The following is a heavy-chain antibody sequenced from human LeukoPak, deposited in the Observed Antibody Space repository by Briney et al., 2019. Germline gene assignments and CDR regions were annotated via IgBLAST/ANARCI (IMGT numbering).Heavy chain of an antibody. V-gene: IGHV1-18*01. CDR1: GYTFTSYG. CDR3: ARVPGEAYYYDSSGYENWFDP. Sequence: GASVKVSCKASGYTFTSYGISWVRQAPGQGLEWMGWISAYNGNTNYAQKLRGRVTMTTDTSTSTAYMELRSLRSDDTAVYYCARVPGEAYYYDSSGYENWFDPWGQGTLVTVSS. J-gene: IGHJ5*02. CDR2: ISAYNGNT. D-gene: IGHD3-22*01.